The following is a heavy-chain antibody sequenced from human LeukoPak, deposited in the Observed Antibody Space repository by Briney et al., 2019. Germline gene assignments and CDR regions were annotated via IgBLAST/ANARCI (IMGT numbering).Heavy chain of an antibody. CDR1: GGSISSGGYY. Sequence: SQTLSLTCTVSGGSISSGGYYWSWIRQHPGKGLEWIGYIYYSGSTYYNPSLKSRVTISVDTSKNQFSLKLSSVTAADTAVYYCASSRFRGGSYRCLGPDVWGQGTTVTVSS. D-gene: IGHD3-16*02. J-gene: IGHJ6*02. V-gene: IGHV4-31*03. CDR2: IYYSGST. CDR3: ASSRFRGGSYRCLGPDV.